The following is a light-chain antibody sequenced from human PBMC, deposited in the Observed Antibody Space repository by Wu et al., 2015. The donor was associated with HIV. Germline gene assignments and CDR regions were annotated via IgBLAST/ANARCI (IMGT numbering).Light chain of an antibody. CDR3: QQHESSPNS. J-gene: IGKJ2*03. CDR1: QNIRTD. V-gene: IGKV3-15*01. CDR2: AAS. Sequence: DIVMTQSPDTLYVSPGQRVTLSCRASQNIRTDLAWYQHRPGRTPRLLIHAASTRITGIPTRFSGSGSGTEFTLTITSLQSDDFAIYYCQQHESSPNSFGQGTKVEIK.